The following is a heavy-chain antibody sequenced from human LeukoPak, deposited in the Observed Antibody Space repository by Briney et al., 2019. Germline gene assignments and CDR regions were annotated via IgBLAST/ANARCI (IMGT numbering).Heavy chain of an antibody. CDR1: GGSFSGYY. J-gene: IGHJ6*02. CDR3: AGGRIRRTTVTKSYYYYGMDV. Sequence: SETLSLTCAVYGGSFSGYYWSWIRQPPGKGVEWMGEINHSGSTNYNPSLKSRVTISVDTSKNQFSLKLSSVTAADTAVYYCAGGRIRRTTVTKSYYYYGMDVWGQGTTVTVSS. CDR2: INHSGST. V-gene: IGHV4-34*01. D-gene: IGHD4-17*01.